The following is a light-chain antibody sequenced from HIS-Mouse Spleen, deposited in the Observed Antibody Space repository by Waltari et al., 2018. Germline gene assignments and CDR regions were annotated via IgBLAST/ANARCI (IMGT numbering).Light chain of an antibody. Sequence: ALRMTQSPSSFSASPGDRLTLTCRASQGISSYLSGYQQKPGKAPKPLIYAASTLQSGVPSRFSGSGSGTDFTLTISCLQSEDFATYYCQQYYSYRFTFGPGTKVDIK. CDR1: QGISSY. J-gene: IGKJ3*01. CDR3: QQYYSYRFT. CDR2: AAS. V-gene: IGKV1-8*01.